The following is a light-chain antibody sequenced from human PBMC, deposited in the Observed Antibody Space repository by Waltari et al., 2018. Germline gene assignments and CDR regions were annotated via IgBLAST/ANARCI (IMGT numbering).Light chain of an antibody. J-gene: IGKJ5*01. CDR1: QTISTW. Sequence: DIQMTQSPSTLSASVGDTVNITCRASQTISTWLAWYQQKSGKAPKLLIYRASTLQTGVPSRFSASGSGTEFTLTISSLQPGEFGTYYCQQYDSYLITFGQGTRLEIK. CDR2: RAS. CDR3: QQYDSYLIT. V-gene: IGKV1-5*03.